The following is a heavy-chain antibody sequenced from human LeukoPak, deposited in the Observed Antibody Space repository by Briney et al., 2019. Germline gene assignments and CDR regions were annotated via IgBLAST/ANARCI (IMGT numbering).Heavy chain of an antibody. CDR3: ARTTYYEFWSGSPGAFDI. D-gene: IGHD3-3*01. V-gene: IGHV4-34*01. Sequence: SETLSLTCGVYGGSFSCYYWTWIRQPPGKGLEWIGEINHRGSTNYNPSLKSRVTISVDTSKNEFSLNLDSVTAADTAVYYCARTTYYEFWSGSPGAFDIWAQGSRVTVSS. J-gene: IGHJ3*02. CDR1: GGSFSCYY. CDR2: INHRGST.